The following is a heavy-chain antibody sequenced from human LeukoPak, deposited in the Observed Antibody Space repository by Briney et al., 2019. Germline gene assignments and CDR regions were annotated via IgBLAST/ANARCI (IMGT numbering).Heavy chain of an antibody. J-gene: IGHJ5*02. Sequence: PSETLSLTCTVSGGSISSYYWSWIRQPPGKGPEWIGYIHYSGSTNYNPSLKSRVTISVDTSKNQFSLKLSSVTAADTAVYYCASTYSSSPGNWFDPWGQGTLVTVSS. V-gene: IGHV4-59*01. CDR1: GGSISSYY. CDR3: ASTYSSSPGNWFDP. D-gene: IGHD6-6*01. CDR2: IHYSGST.